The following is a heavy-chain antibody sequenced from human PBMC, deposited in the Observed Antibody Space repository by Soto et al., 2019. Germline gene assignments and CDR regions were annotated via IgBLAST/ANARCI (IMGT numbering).Heavy chain of an antibody. CDR2: IKSKTDGGKT. J-gene: IGHJ4*02. D-gene: IGHD3-3*01. Sequence: GGSLRLSCAASGFTVSKAWMNWVRQAPGKGLEWVGRIKSKTDGGKTDYAPPVKGRFTIARDDSKNTLYLQMNSLKTEDTAVYYCTSLYDCWSGSYYFDYWGQGTLVTVSS. V-gene: IGHV3-15*07. CDR1: GFTVSKAW. CDR3: TSLYDCWSGSYYFDY.